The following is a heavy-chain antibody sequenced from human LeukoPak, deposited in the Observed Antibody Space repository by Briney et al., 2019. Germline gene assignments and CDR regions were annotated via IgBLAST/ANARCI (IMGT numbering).Heavy chain of an antibody. Sequence: GGSLRLSCAASGFTFSDYYMSWIRQAPGKGLEWVSYISSSGGTIYYADSVKGRFTISRDNPKNSLYLQMNSLRAEDTAVYYCARGGYCSSASCYSAEYYFDYWGQGTLVTVSS. D-gene: IGHD2-2*01. CDR2: ISSSGGTI. CDR1: GFTFSDYY. CDR3: ARGGYCSSASCYSAEYYFDY. J-gene: IGHJ4*02. V-gene: IGHV3-11*04.